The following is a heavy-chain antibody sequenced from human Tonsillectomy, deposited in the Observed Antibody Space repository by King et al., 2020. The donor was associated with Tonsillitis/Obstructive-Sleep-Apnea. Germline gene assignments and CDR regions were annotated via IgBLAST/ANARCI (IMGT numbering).Heavy chain of an antibody. J-gene: IGHJ6*03. Sequence: VQLVESGGGVVRPGGSLRLSCAASGFTLDDYGMSWVRQAPGKGLEWVSDINWNGGSTGYAGSVKGRFTISRDNAKNSLYLQMNSLRVGDTALNYCAGGGYCSRTSCYRPPPPMDGWGKGTTVTVSS. CDR3: AGGGYCSRTSCYRPPPPMDG. D-gene: IGHD2-2*02. CDR2: INWNGGST. V-gene: IGHV3-20*04. CDR1: GFTLDDYG.